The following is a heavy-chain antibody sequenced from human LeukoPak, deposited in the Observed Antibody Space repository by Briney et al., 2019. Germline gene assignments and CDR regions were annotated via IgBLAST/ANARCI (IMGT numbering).Heavy chain of an antibody. V-gene: IGHV3-64D*06. CDR3: VREGLERRTNFDY. J-gene: IGHJ4*02. CDR2: ISMNVQTT. Sequence: GGSLRLSWSASGFTFTGHVMHWVRQAPGKGLQYVSGISMNVQTTYYAGSVKGRFTISRDSSKNTVYLQMNSLTAEDTAVYYCVREGLERRTNFDYWGQGTLVSVSS. D-gene: IGHD1-1*01. CDR1: GFTFTGHV.